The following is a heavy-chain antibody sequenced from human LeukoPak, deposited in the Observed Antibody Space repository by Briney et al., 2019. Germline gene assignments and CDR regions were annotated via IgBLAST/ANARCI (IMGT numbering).Heavy chain of an antibody. CDR3: ASEMKTYRPDAFDI. D-gene: IGHD3-16*02. V-gene: IGHV4-39*07. Sequence: SETLSLTCTVSGGSITSSIYYWGWIRQPPGKGLEWIASIYYTGSTYYNPSLKSRVTISVDTSKNQFSLKLSSVTAADTAVYYCASEMKTYRPDAFDIWGQGTMGTVSS. J-gene: IGHJ3*02. CDR2: IYYTGST. CDR1: GGSITSSIYY.